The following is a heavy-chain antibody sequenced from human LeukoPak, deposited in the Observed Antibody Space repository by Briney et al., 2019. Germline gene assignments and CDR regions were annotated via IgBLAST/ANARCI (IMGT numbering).Heavy chain of an antibody. Sequence: PSETLSLTCAVYGGSFSGYYWSWIRQPPGKGLEWIGEINHSGSTNYNPSLKSRVTISVDTSKNQFSLKLSSVTAADTAVYYCARDRGGYFDLWGRGTLVTVSS. CDR2: INHSGST. CDR3: ARDRGGYFDL. V-gene: IGHV4-34*01. CDR1: GGSFSGYY. J-gene: IGHJ2*01.